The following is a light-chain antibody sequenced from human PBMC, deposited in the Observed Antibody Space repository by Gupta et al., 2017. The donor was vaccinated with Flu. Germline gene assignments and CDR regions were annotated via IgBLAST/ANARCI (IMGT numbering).Light chain of an antibody. J-gene: IGKJ4*01. CDR1: QNILYNSNNKNY. V-gene: IGKV4-1*01. Sequence: DIVMTQSPDSLVVYLGERATIDCKSSQNILYNSNNKNYLAWYQQKPGQPPKLLIYWASTRESGVPDRFRGSGSATDFTLTISSLQAEDVAVYYCQQYYNTPTFGGGTKVEIK. CDR2: WAS. CDR3: QQYYNTPT.